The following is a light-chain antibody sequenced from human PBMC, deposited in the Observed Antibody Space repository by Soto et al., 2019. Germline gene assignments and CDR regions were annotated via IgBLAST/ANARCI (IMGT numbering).Light chain of an antibody. J-gene: IGKJ1*01. CDR1: HNITNF. Sequence: DIQMTQSPSSLSASMGDRVTLACRASHNITNFLTWYQQRPGKVPNLLIYTASTLQSGIPSRFSGSGSGTDFTLTISSLQPEDVATYYCQKCATTRWAFGQGTKVDI. CDR2: TAS. CDR3: QKCATTRWA. V-gene: IGKV1-27*01.